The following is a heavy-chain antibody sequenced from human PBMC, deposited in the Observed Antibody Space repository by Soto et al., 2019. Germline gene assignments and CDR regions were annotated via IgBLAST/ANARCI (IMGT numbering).Heavy chain of an antibody. CDR1: GGSFSGYY. Sequence: SETLSLTCAVYGGSFSGYYWSWIRQPPGKGLEWIGEINHSGSTNYNPSLKSRVTISVDTSKNQFSLKLSSVTAADTAVYYCARGYSAPENYDILTGSPGFQHWGQGTLVTVSS. J-gene: IGHJ1*01. D-gene: IGHD3-9*01. CDR2: INHSGST. CDR3: ARGYSAPENYDILTGSPGFQH. V-gene: IGHV4-34*01.